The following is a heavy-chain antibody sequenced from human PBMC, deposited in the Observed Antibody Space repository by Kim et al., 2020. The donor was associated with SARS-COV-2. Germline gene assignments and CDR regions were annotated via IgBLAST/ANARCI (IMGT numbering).Heavy chain of an antibody. V-gene: IGHV1-69*01. D-gene: IGHD3-10*01. J-gene: IGHJ4*02. CDR3: ARVDGGSEDY. Sequence: TANYARKFQGRVTITADESTSTAYMELSSLRSEDTAVYYCARVDGGSEDYWGQGTLVTVSS. CDR2: TA.